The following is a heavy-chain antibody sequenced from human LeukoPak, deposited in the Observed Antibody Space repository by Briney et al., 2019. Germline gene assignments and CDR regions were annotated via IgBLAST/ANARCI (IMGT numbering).Heavy chain of an antibody. D-gene: IGHD3-10*02. CDR2: ISGSGVSGGNT. CDR1: GFTFSSYA. V-gene: IGHV3-23*01. Sequence: GGSLRLSCAASGFTFSSYAMSWVRQAPGRGLEWVSNISGSGVSGGNTYYADSVKGRFTISRDNAKNSLYLQMNSLRAEDTAVYYCAELGITMIGGAWGKGTTVTISS. J-gene: IGHJ6*04. CDR3: AELGITMIGGA.